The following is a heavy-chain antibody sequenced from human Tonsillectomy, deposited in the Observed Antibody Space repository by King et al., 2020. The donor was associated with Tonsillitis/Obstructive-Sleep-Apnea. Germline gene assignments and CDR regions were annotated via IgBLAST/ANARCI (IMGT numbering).Heavy chain of an antibody. Sequence: QLVESGGGVVQPGGSLRLSCAASGFTFDDYAMHWVRQAPGKGLEWVSLISGDGGSTYYADSVKGRFTISRDNSKNSLYLQMNSLRTEDTALYYCAKDLWAYYYGSGSYSPFDYWGQGTLVTVSS. V-gene: IGHV3-43*02. CDR2: ISGDGGST. D-gene: IGHD3-10*01. J-gene: IGHJ4*02. CDR3: AKDLWAYYYGSGSYSPFDY. CDR1: GFTFDDYA.